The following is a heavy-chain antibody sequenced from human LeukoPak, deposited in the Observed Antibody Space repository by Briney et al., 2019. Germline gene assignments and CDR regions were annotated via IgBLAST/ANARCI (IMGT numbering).Heavy chain of an antibody. J-gene: IGHJ3*02. CDR1: GFTFSDYY. V-gene: IGHV3-11*05. Sequence: GGSLRLSCAASGFTFSDYYMSWIRQAPGKGLEWVAYISSSSSSTNYADSVKGRFTISRDNAKNSLYLQMNSLRAEDTAVYYCARVPGKYAFDIWGQGTMVTVPA. D-gene: IGHD3-10*01. CDR2: ISSSSSST. CDR3: ARVPGKYAFDI.